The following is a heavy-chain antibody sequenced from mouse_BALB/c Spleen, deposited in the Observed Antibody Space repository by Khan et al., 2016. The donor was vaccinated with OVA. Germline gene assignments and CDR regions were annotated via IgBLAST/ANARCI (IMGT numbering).Heavy chain of an antibody. Sequence: QVQLKESGPELVKPGASVRISCMASGYTFTSYYIPWVKQRPGQGLEWIGWIYPGYFHTEYTEKFKGKATLTADKSSSTASMQLSSLTSEDSAVYCCARADSGTVFDDGGQGTTLTVSS. J-gene: IGHJ2*01. CDR1: GYTFTSYY. CDR3: ARADSGTVFDD. CDR2: IYPGYFHT. D-gene: IGHD4-1*01. V-gene: IGHV1S56*01.